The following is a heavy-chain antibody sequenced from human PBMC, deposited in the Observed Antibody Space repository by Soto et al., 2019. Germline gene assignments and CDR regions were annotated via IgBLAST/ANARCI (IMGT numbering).Heavy chain of an antibody. CDR3: ARDRLGFGSSHYFDY. J-gene: IGHJ4*02. CDR1: GFTFSSSA. Sequence: VQLVESGGGVVQPGRSLRLSCAASGFTFSSSAMHWVRQAPGKGLEWVAVISYDGRNKYYADSVKGRFTISRDNSKNTLYLQMNSLRAEDTAVYYCARDRLGFGSSHYFDYWGQGTLVTVSS. CDR2: ISYDGRNK. D-gene: IGHD1-26*01. V-gene: IGHV3-30*04.